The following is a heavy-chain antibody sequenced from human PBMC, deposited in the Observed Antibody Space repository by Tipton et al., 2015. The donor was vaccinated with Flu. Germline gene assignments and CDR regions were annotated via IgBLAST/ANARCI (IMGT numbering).Heavy chain of an antibody. J-gene: IGHJ4*02. CDR2: IWYDGSKK. CDR3: AREKYEYSSGWFKDL. CDR1: GFTFTSHG. Sequence: SLRLYCATSGFTFTSHGIHWVRQAPGKGLEWVAHIWYDGSKKRYADSVEGRLTILRDNSKKTAYLEMNSLRVEDTAVYYCAREKYEYSSGWFKDLWGQGTRVTVSS. D-gene: IGHD6-19*01. V-gene: IGHV3-33*01.